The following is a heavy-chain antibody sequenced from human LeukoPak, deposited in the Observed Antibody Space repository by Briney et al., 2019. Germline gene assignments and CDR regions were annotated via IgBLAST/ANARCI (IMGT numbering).Heavy chain of an antibody. J-gene: IGHJ6*02. V-gene: IGHV6-1*01. CDR3: ARDRGDYGDYPSYSVYYYYGMDV. D-gene: IGHD4-17*01. Sequence: SQTLSLTCAISGDSVSSNSAAWNWTRQSPSRGLEWLGRTYYRSKWYNDYAVSVKSRMTINPDTSKNQFSLQLNSVTPEDTAVYYCARDRGDYGDYPSYSVYYYYGMDVWGQGTTVTVSS. CDR2: TYYRSKWYN. CDR1: GDSVSSNSAA.